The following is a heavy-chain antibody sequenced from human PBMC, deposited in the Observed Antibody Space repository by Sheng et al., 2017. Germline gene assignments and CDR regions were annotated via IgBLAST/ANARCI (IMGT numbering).Heavy chain of an antibody. CDR1: GFTFSSYG. D-gene: IGHD3-16*01. CDR3: AKDHLGDAFDI. CDR2: ISYDGSNK. J-gene: IGHJ3*02. V-gene: IGHV3-30*18. Sequence: QVQLVESGGGVVQPGRSLRLSCAASGFTFSSYGMHWVRQAPGKGLEWVAVISYDGSNKYYADSVKGRFTISRDNSKNTLYLQMNSLRAEDTAVYYCAKDHLGDAFDIWGQGTMVTVSS.